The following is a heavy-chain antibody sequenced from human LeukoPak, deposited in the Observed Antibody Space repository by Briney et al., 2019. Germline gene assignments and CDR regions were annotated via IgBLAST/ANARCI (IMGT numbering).Heavy chain of an antibody. J-gene: IGHJ4*02. D-gene: IGHD6-19*01. CDR1: GGSFSGYY. V-gene: IGHV4-34*01. CDR3: ARGGGRSIAVAANDY. CDR2: INHSGST. Sequence: SETLSLTCAVYGGSFSGYYWSWIRQPPGKGLEWIGEINHSGSTNYNPSLKSRVTKSVDTSKNQFSLKLSSVTAADTAVYYCARGGGRSIAVAANDYWGQGTLVTVSS.